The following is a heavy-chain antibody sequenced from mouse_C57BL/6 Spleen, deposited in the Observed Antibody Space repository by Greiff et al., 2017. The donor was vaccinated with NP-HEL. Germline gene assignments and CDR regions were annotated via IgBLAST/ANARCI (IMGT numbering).Heavy chain of an antibody. V-gene: IGHV1-61*01. CDR2: IYPSDSET. CDR3: ARTPSYYGSSFYAMDY. Sequence: QVQLQQSGAELVRPGSSVKLSCKASGYTFTSYWMDWVKQRPGQGLEWIGNIYPSDSETHYNQKFKDKATLTVDKSSSTAYMQLSSLTSEDSAVYYCARTPSYYGSSFYAMDYWGQGTSVTVSS. J-gene: IGHJ4*01. D-gene: IGHD1-1*01. CDR1: GYTFTSYW.